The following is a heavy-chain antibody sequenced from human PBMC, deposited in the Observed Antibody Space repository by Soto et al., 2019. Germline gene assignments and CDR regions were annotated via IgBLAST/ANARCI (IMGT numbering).Heavy chain of an antibody. CDR1: GYTFTGYY. CDR2: INPNSSGT. Sequence: GASVKVSCKASGYTFTGYYMHWVRQAPGQGLEWMGWINPNSSGTNYAQKFQGRVTMTRDTSISTAYMELSRLRSDDTAVYYCASGGVGADEGRIDYWGQGTLVTVSS. J-gene: IGHJ4*02. V-gene: IGHV1-2*02. CDR3: ASGGVGADEGRIDY. D-gene: IGHD1-26*01.